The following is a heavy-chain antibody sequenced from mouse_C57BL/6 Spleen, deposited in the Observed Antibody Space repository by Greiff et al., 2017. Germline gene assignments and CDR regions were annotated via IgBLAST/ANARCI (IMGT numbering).Heavy chain of an antibody. V-gene: IGHV5-9-1*02. Sequence: EVHLVESGEGLVKPGGSLKLSCAASGFTFSSYAMSWVRQTPEKRLEWVAYISSGGDYIYYADTVKGRFTISRDNARNTLYLQMSSLKSEDTAMYYCTRDGGYYYGSSYGYFDYWGQGTTLTVSS. CDR2: ISSGGDYI. D-gene: IGHD1-1*01. J-gene: IGHJ2*01. CDR3: TRDGGYYYGSSYGYFDY. CDR1: GFTFSSYA.